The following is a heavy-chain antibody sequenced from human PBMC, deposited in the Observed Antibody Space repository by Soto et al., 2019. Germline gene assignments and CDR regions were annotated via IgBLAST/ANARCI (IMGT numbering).Heavy chain of an antibody. V-gene: IGHV1-2*04. CDR1: GYTFTGYY. Sequence: ASVKVSCKASGYTFTGYYMHWVRQAPGQGLEWMGWINPNSGGTNYAQKFQGWVTMTRDTSISTAYMELSRLRSDDTAVYYCARGRVGGIAAARIGIVGMDVWGKGTTVTVSS. D-gene: IGHD6-13*01. CDR2: INPNSGGT. CDR3: ARGRVGGIAAARIGIVGMDV. J-gene: IGHJ6*04.